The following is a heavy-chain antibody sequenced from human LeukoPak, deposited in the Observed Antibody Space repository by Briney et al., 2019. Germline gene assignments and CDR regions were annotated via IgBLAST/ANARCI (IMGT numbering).Heavy chain of an antibody. D-gene: IGHD3-10*01. V-gene: IGHV3-33*01. CDR3: ARDQGPVGSFDY. Sequence: GRSLRLSRAASGFTFRGYVMHWVRQAPGKGPVGVAVIWHDGSNHYYEDSVKGRFTSARDNSNNTLYLQMNSLRVEDTAVYYCARDQGPVGSFDYWGQGTRVTVSS. CDR1: GFTFRGYV. CDR2: IWHDGSNH. J-gene: IGHJ4*02.